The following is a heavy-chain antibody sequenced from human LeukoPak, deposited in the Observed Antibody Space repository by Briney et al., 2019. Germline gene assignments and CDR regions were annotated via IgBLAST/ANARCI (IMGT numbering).Heavy chain of an antibody. CDR3: ARGSTIFGVVIVDY. V-gene: IGHV3-74*01. CDR1: GFTFSSYW. Sequence: GGSLRLSCAASGFTFSSYWMYWARQVPGKGLVWVSRISGDGSSTSYADSVKGRFTISRDNAKNTLYLQMNSLRAEDTAVYYCARGSTIFGVVIVDYWGQGTLVPVSS. D-gene: IGHD3-3*01. J-gene: IGHJ4*02. CDR2: ISGDGSST.